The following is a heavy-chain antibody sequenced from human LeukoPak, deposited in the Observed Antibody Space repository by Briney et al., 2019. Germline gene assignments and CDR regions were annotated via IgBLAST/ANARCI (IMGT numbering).Heavy chain of an antibody. D-gene: IGHD1-1*01. CDR1: GPAFSSYS. Sequence: GRCLRLSCAASGPAFSSYSINWVSQPPRDWLGWVSSISSSSSYIYYADSVKGRFTISRDNAKNSLYLQMNSLRAEDTAVYYCARETGSRGDYWGQGTLSPSPQ. CDR2: ISSSSSYI. V-gene: IGHV3-21*01. CDR3: ARETGSRGDY. J-gene: IGHJ4*02.